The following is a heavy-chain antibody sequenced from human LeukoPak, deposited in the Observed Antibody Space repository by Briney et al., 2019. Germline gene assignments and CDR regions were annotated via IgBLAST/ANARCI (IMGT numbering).Heavy chain of an antibody. J-gene: IGHJ6*03. CDR1: GYSISSGYY. CDR3: AREGPTSYYMDV. CDR2: IYHSGST. Sequence: PSETLSLTCTGSGYSISSGYYWGWIRQPPGKGLEWIGSIYHSGSTYYNPSLKSRVTISVDTSKNQFSLKLSSVTAADTAVYYCAREGPTSYYMDVWGKGTTVTVSS. V-gene: IGHV4-38-2*02.